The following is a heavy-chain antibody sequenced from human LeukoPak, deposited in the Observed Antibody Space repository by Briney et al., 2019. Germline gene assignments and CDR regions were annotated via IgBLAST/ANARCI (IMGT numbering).Heavy chain of an antibody. J-gene: IGHJ4*02. CDR1: GFTFSSYS. CDR3: ARGISSSSGYDY. CDR2: ISSSSSYI. D-gene: IGHD6-6*01. Sequence: NPGGSLRLSCAASGFTFSSYSMNWVRQAPGKGLEWVSSISSSSSYIYYADSVKGRFTISRDNAKNSLYLQMNSLRAEDTAVYYCARGISSSSGYDYWGQGTLVTVSS. V-gene: IGHV3-21*01.